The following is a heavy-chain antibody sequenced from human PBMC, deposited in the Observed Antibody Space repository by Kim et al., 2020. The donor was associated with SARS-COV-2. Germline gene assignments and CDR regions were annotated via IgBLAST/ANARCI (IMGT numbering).Heavy chain of an antibody. J-gene: IGHJ4*02. D-gene: IGHD3-22*01. V-gene: IGHV4-59*01. CDR3: ARAYPSANYYDSSGYLDY. Sequence: SRVTISVDTSKNQFSLKLSSVTAADTAVYYCARAYPSANYYDSSGYLDYWGQGTLVTVSS.